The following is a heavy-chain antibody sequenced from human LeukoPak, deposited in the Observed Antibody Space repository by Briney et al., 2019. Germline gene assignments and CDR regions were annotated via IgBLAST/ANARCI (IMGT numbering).Heavy chain of an antibody. CDR1: GVTFSDYY. CDR2: ISSSGSTI. V-gene: IGHV3-11*01. CDR3: ARDYPIAVAGNDAFDI. J-gene: IGHJ3*02. D-gene: IGHD6-19*01. Sequence: PGGSLRLSCAASGVTFSDYYMSWVRQAPGKGVEGGSYISSSGSTIYYADSVKGRFTISRDNAKNSLYLQMNSLRAEDTAVYYCARDYPIAVAGNDAFDIWGQGTMVTVSS.